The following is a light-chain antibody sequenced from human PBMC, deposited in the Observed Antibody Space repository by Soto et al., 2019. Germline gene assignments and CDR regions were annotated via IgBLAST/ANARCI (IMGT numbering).Light chain of an antibody. Sequence: ETVLTQSPATLSLSPGERATLSCRASQSVSRFLAWYQQKPGQAPRLLIYDASNRATGIPARFSGSGSGTDFTLTISSLEPEDFAVYYCQQRGNWPPITFGQETRLDIK. CDR1: QSVSRF. V-gene: IGKV3-11*01. CDR2: DAS. J-gene: IGKJ5*01. CDR3: QQRGNWPPIT.